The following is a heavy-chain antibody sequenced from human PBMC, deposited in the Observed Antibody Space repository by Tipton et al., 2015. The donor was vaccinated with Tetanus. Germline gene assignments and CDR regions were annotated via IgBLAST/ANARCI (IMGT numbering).Heavy chain of an antibody. Sequence: TLSLTCAVYGGSFSNYYWTWIRQPPGKGLEWIGEVRPSGSTSSNPSLESRVTMSIDTSKNQFSLKLTSLTAADTAVYFCVRGEDAYKTGNYWGQGTLVTVSS. CDR1: GGSFSNYY. D-gene: IGHD5-24*01. J-gene: IGHJ4*02. CDR2: VRPSGST. CDR3: VRGEDAYKTGNY. V-gene: IGHV4-34*01.